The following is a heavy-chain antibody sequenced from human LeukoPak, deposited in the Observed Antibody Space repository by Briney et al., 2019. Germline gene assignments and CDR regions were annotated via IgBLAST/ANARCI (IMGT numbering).Heavy chain of an antibody. CDR3: ARDYSLVVPAARGRYNWFDP. CDR2: IFYSGST. D-gene: IGHD2-2*01. J-gene: IGHJ5*02. Sequence: SETLSLTCTVSGGSISSYYWSWIRQPPGKGLEWIGYIFYSGSTNYNPSLKSRVTISVDTSKNQFSLKLISVTAEDTAVYYCARDYSLVVPAARGRYNWFDPWGQGTLVTVSS. CDR1: GGSISSYY. V-gene: IGHV4-59*01.